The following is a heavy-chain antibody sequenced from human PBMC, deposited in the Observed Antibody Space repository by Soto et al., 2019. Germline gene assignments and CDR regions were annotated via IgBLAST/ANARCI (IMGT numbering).Heavy chain of an antibody. D-gene: IGHD4-17*01. CDR2: IYYSGST. J-gene: IGHJ6*03. CDR1: GGSISSGGYY. CDR3: ARAPYGDQDYYYYYMDV. V-gene: IGHV4-31*03. Sequence: SETLSLTCTVSGGSISSGGYYWSWIRQHPGKGLEWIGYIYYSGSTYYNPSLKSRVTISVDTSKNQFSLKLSSVTAADTAVYYCARAPYGDQDYYYYYMDVWGKGTTVTVSS.